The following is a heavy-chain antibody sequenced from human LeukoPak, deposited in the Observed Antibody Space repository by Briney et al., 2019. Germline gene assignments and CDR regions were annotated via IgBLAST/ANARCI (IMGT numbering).Heavy chain of an antibody. D-gene: IGHD2-2*01. CDR2: INSNSGDT. V-gene: IGHV1-2*02. Sequence: GASVKVSCKASGYTFTAFYLHWVRQAPGQGLEWMGWINSNSGDTNYEQKFQGRVTMTRDTSISTAYMEVGGPRSDDTAVYYCAREGLVCSSSSCHYLDSWGQGTLVTVSS. CDR1: GYTFTAFY. CDR3: AREGLVCSSSSCHYLDS. J-gene: IGHJ4*02.